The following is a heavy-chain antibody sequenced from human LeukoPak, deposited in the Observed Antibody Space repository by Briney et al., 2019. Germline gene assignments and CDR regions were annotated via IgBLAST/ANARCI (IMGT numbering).Heavy chain of an antibody. CDR2: TYTSGST. J-gene: IGHJ4*02. CDR1: GGSISGSY. V-gene: IGHV4-4*07. Sequence: SETLSVTCTDPGGSISGSYWSSIRPRVRGGRWWVGRTYTSGSTNYNPALRTRVTMSRDTSKNQFSLKLSSVTAADTAVYYGATGYCSTTGCYDYWGQGTLVTASS. CDR3: ATGYCSTTGCYDY. D-gene: IGHD2-2*01.